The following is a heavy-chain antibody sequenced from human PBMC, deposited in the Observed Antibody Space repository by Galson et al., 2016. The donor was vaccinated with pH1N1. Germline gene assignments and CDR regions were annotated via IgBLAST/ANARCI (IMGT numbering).Heavy chain of an antibody. CDR2: ITKRPESYTT. V-gene: IGHV3-72*01. CDR3: TREKHHKFDY. Sequence: SLRLSCAASGFTLGDFYMDWVRQAPGKGLEWVGRITKRPESYTTQDAASVRCRFIISREDSKDLLYLQMNSLKTEDTDVYSCTREKHHKFDYGGQGTLVTVSS. D-gene: IGHD2-21*01. CDR1: GFTLGDFY. J-gene: IGHJ4*02.